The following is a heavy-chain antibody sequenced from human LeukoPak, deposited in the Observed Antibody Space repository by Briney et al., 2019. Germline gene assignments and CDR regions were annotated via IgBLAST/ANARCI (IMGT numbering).Heavy chain of an antibody. CDR2: IWYDGSNK. Sequence: GGSLRLSCAASGFTLSSYGMHWVRQAPGKGLEWVAVIWYDGSNKYYADSVKGRFTISRDNSKNTLYLQMNSLRAEDTAVYYCASSVDDYGDGMDVWGQGTTVTVSS. J-gene: IGHJ6*02. D-gene: IGHD4-17*01. CDR3: ASSVDDYGDGMDV. V-gene: IGHV3-33*01. CDR1: GFTLSSYG.